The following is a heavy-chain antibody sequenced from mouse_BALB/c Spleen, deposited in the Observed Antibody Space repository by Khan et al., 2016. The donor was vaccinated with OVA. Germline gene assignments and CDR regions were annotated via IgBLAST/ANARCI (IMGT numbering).Heavy chain of an antibody. J-gene: IGHJ4*01. Sequence: VQLQQSGAELVKPGASVKLSCTASGFNIKDTYMHWVKQRPEQGLEWIGRIDPANGNTKYDPKFQGTATITADTSSNTAYLQLSSLTSEDTAVYYCARGWYYAMDYWGQGTSVTVSS. CDR1: GFNIKDTY. CDR3: ARGWYYAMDY. CDR2: IDPANGNT. D-gene: IGHD2-3*01. V-gene: IGHV14-3*02.